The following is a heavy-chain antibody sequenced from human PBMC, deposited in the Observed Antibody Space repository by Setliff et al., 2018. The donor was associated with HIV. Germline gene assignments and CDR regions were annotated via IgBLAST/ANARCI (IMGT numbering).Heavy chain of an antibody. J-gene: IGHJ3*02. Sequence: GESLKISCKGSGYSFSSYWIGWVRQMPGKGLEFMGLLYPADSNIRYSPSFQGQVTISVDKSLNTAYLQWSSLKVSDSAIYYCVRYDVYEYGYQVFDIWGQGTTVTVSS. CDR1: GYSFSSYW. CDR3: VRYDVYEYGYQVFDI. CDR2: LYPADSNI. V-gene: IGHV5-51*01. D-gene: IGHD5-12*01.